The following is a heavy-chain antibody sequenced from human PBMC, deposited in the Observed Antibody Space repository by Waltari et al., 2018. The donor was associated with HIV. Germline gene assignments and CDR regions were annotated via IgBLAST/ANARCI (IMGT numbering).Heavy chain of an antibody. J-gene: IGHJ6*02. CDR1: GGSMTTNY. Sequence: QVQLQESGPGLVKPSETLSLTCNVSGGSMTTNYWSWIRQSPGKGLEWIGYVYSSGNINYNPSLKSRVTIVVDTSKNQFSLKLRSVTAADTAAYYCARAPVHLRGYFYYGMDVWGQGTTVTVSS. V-gene: IGHV4-59*01. CDR3: ARAPVHLRGYFYYGMDV. CDR2: VYSSGNI. D-gene: IGHD3-3*01.